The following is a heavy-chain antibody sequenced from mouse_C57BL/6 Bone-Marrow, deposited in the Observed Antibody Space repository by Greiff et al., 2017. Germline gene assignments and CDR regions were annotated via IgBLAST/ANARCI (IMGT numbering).Heavy chain of an antibody. CDR1: GYAFSSYW. CDR3: ARGWASLADGYYDV. V-gene: IGHV1-80*01. CDR2: ISPGDGDT. Sequence: VQLQESGAELVKPGASVKISCKASGYAFSSYWMNWVKQRPGKGLEWIGQISPGDGDTNYNGKFKGKAPLPAAKSSSTTFMQLSSLTSKDSAVYFWARGWASLADGYYDVWGTGTTVTVSS. D-gene: IGHD1-1*02. J-gene: IGHJ1*03.